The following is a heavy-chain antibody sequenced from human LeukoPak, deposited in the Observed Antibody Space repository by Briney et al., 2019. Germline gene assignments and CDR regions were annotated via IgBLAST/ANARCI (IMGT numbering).Heavy chain of an antibody. J-gene: IGHJ5*02. Sequence: SETLSLTCTVSGGSISSSNYYWGWIRQPPGKGLEWIGRIYTSANTNYNPSLKSRVTMSVDTSKNQFSLQLSSVTAADTAVYYCAGDGGGYCSGGSCHWFDPWGQGTLVTVSS. CDR2: IYTSANT. V-gene: IGHV4-39*07. D-gene: IGHD2-15*01. CDR1: GGSISSSNYY. CDR3: AGDGGGYCSGGSCHWFDP.